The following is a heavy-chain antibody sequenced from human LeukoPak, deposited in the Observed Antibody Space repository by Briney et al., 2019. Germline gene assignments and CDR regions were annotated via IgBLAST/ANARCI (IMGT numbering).Heavy chain of an antibody. CDR1: GGSISSYY. J-gene: IGHJ5*02. CDR3: ARGGYYSWFDP. D-gene: IGHD3-3*01. Sequence: SETLSLTCTVSGGSISSYYWNWIRQPPGKGLEWIGYIYYSGSTNYNPSLKSRVTMSVDTSKNQFSLKLSSVTAADTAVYYCARGGYYSWFDPWGQGTLVTVSS. V-gene: IGHV4-59*12. CDR2: IYYSGST.